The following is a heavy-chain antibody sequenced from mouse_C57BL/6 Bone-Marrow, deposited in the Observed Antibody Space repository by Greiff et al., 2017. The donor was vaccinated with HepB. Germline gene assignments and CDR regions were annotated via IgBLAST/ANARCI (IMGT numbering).Heavy chain of an antibody. Sequence: EVMLVESGGGLVQPGGSLSLSCAASGFTFTDYYMSWVRQPPGKALEWLGFIRNKANGYTTEYSASVKGRFTISRDNSQSILYLHMNALRAEDSATYYGARYHASYGEPSYYAMDYWGQGTSVTVSS. CDR2: IRNKANGYTT. J-gene: IGHJ4*01. V-gene: IGHV7-3*01. CDR1: GFTFTDYY. CDR3: ARYHASYGEPSYYAMDY. D-gene: IGHD2-13*01.